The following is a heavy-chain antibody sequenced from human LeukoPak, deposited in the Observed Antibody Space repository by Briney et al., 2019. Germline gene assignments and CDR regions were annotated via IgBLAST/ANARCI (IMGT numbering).Heavy chain of an antibody. V-gene: IGHV1-46*01. J-gene: IGHJ4*02. CDR3: ARVNVWGKY. CDR2: INPSGGSR. Sequence: ASVKVSCKASGYTFTSYYMHWVRQAPGQGLEWMGVINPSGGSRNYEQKFQGRVTMTRDTSTSTVYMELTSLRSEDTAVYYCARVNVWGKYWGQGTLVTVSS. D-gene: IGHD3-16*01. CDR1: GYTFTSYY.